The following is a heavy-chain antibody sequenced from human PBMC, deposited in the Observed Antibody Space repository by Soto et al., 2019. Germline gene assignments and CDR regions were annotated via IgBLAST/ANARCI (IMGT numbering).Heavy chain of an antibody. CDR1: GFTFSSYA. CDR3: AKDTRPGWYVSPNYYYGMDV. CDR2: ISGSGGST. J-gene: IGHJ6*02. Sequence: GGSLRLSCADSGFTFSSYARSWVRQAPGKGLECVSAISGSGGSTYYADSVKGRFTISRDNSKNTLYLQMNSLRAEDTAVYYCAKDTRPGWYVSPNYYYGMDVWGQGTTVTVYS. D-gene: IGHD6-19*01. V-gene: IGHV3-23*01.